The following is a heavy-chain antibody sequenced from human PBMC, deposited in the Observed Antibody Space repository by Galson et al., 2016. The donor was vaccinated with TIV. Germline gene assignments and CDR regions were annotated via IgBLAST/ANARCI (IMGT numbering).Heavy chain of an antibody. D-gene: IGHD6-19*01. J-gene: IGHJ3*02. CDR3: VREREVSSSGWFGNFFAFDI. V-gene: IGHV6-1*01. CDR1: GDSVSRNRTA. Sequence: GDSVSRNRTAWNWIRQSPARGLEWLGRTYYRSKWYSNYEVSLKSRININSDTSKNQFSLQLNSVSPADTAVYYCVREREVSSSGWFGNFFAFDIWGLGTLVTVSS. CDR2: TYYRSKWYS.